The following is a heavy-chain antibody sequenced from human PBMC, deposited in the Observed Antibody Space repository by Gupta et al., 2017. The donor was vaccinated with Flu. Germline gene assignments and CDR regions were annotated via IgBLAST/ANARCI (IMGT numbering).Heavy chain of an antibody. CDR1: GYTFTGYY. D-gene: IGHD2-15*01. J-gene: IGHJ4*02. Sequence: QVQLVQSGAEVKKPGASVKVSCKASGYTFTGYYMHWVRQAPGQGLEWMGWINPNSGGTNYAQKFQGWVTMTRDTSISTAYMELSRLRSDDTAVYYCTRAPANYCSGGSCYLDYWGQGTLVTVSS. V-gene: IGHV1-2*04. CDR2: INPNSGGT. CDR3: TRAPANYCSGGSCYLDY.